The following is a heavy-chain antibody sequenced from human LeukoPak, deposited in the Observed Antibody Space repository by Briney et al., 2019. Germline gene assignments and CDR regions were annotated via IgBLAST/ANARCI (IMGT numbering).Heavy chain of an antibody. D-gene: IGHD3-3*01. CDR1: GFTFSSYS. Sequence: GGSLRLSCAASGFTFSSYSMNWVRQAPGKGLEWVAVISYDGSNKYYADSVKGRFTISRDNSKNTLYLQMNSLRAADTAVYYCARDMDTIFGVVISSGNYDYWGQGTLVTVSP. CDR3: ARDMDTIFGVVISSGNYDY. CDR2: ISYDGSNK. V-gene: IGHV3-30*03. J-gene: IGHJ4*02.